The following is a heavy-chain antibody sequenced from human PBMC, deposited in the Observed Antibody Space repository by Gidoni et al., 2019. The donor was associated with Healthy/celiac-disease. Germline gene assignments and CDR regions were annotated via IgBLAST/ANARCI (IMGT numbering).Heavy chain of an antibody. CDR1: GFTFSSYA. Sequence: EVQLLESGEGLVQPGGCLRLSCAASGFTFSSYAMRWARQAPGKGLEWVSAISGIGGSTYYADSVKGRFTISRDNSKNTLYLQMNSLRAEDTAVYYCAKDQSGYSYAEHYWGQGTLVTVSS. D-gene: IGHD5-18*01. V-gene: IGHV3-23*01. CDR2: ISGIGGST. CDR3: AKDQSGYSYAEHY. J-gene: IGHJ4*02.